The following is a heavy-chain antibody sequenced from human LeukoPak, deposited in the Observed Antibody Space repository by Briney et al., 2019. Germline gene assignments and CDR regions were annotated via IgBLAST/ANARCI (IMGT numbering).Heavy chain of an antibody. CDR3: ARDRRRDYGSGSYEEY. CDR1: GYTFTSYG. Sequence: ASVKVSCKASGYTFTSYGISWVRQAPGQGLEWMGWISAYNGNTNYAQKLQGRVTMTTDISTSTAYMELRSLRSDDTAVYYCARDRRRDYGSGSYEEYWGQGTLVTVSS. D-gene: IGHD3-10*01. J-gene: IGHJ4*02. CDR2: ISAYNGNT. V-gene: IGHV1-18*01.